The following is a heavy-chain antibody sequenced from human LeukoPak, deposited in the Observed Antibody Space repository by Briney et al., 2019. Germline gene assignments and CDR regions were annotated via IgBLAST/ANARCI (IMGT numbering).Heavy chain of an antibody. V-gene: IGHV1-24*01. Sequence: ASVKVSCKVSGYTLTELSMHWVRQAPGKGLEWMGGFDPEDGETIYAQKFQGRVTMTEDTSTDTAYMELSSLRSVDTAVYYCATPGPMSTGVGYWGQGTLVTVSS. CDR2: FDPEDGET. J-gene: IGHJ4*02. CDR3: ATPGPMSTGVGY. CDR1: GYTLTELS. D-gene: IGHD3-16*01.